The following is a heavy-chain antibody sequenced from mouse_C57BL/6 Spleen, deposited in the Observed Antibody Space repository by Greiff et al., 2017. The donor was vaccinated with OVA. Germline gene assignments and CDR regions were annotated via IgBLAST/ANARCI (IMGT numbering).Heavy chain of an antibody. Sequence: EVKLQESGPGLVKPSQSLSLTCSVTGYSITSGYYWNWIRQFPGNKLEWMGYISYDGRNNYNPSPKNRISITRDPSKNQFVLKLNSVTTEDTATYYCARADYYGSSYTSYWYFDVWGTGTTVTVSS. CDR3: ARADYYGSSYTSYWYFDV. V-gene: IGHV3-6*01. CDR2: ISYDGRN. J-gene: IGHJ1*03. CDR1: GYSITSGYY. D-gene: IGHD1-1*01.